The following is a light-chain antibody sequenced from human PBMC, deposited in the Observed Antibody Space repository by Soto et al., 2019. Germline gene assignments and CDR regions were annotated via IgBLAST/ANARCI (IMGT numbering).Light chain of an antibody. CDR2: EAS. Sequence: DIQLTQSPSLLSASIGDRVTITGRASHDIGTFLAWYQQKRGKAPKVXIYEASTLQSGVPSRFSGSGSETDFTRTISSLQPEDVATDSCQQSYSTTWTFGQGTQVDIK. J-gene: IGKJ1*01. V-gene: IGKV1-39*01. CDR1: HDIGTF. CDR3: QQSYSTTWT.